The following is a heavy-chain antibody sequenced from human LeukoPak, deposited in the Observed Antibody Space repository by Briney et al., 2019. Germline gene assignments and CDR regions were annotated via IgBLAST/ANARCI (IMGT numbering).Heavy chain of an antibody. CDR1: GGSISSGDYY. V-gene: IGHV4-30-4*01. Sequence: PSQTLSLTCTVSGGSISSGDYYWSWIRQPPGKGLEWIGYIHYSGSTYYNPSLKSRVTISVDTSKNQFSLKLSSVTAADTAVYYCARHRLYYYDSSGYSDYWGQGTLVTVSS. CDR2: IHYSGST. CDR3: ARHRLYYYDSSGYSDY. D-gene: IGHD3-22*01. J-gene: IGHJ4*02.